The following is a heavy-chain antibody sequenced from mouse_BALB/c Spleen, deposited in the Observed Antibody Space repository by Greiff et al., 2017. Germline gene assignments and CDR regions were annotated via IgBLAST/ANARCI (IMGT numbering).Heavy chain of an antibody. CDR1: GYTFTSYW. CDR3: ASLVPFDY. D-gene: IGHD2-10*02. V-gene: IGHV1-87*01. Sequence: QVQLQQSGAELARPGASVKLSCKASGYTFTSYWMQWVKQRPGQGLEWIGAIYPGDGDTRYTQKFKGKATLTADKSSSTAYMQLSSLASEDSAVYYCASLVPFDYWGQGTTLTVSS. CDR2: IYPGDGDT. J-gene: IGHJ2*01.